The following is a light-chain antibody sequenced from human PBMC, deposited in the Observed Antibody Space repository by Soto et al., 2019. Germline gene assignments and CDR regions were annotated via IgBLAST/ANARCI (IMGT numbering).Light chain of an antibody. CDR2: KGT. CDR1: SSDVGAYNS. CDR3: CSSAPESTYV. Sequence: QSVLAQPASVSGSPGQSITISCTGTSSDVGAYNSVSWYQQHPHRAPQVIIYKGTQRPSGVSNRFSGSTSGTAASLTISALQAADEADYFCCSSAPESTYVFGTGTKVTVL. V-gene: IGLV2-23*01. J-gene: IGLJ1*01.